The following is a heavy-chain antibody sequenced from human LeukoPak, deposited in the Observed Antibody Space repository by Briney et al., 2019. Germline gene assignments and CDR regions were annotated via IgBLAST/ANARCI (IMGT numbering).Heavy chain of an antibody. Sequence: GGSLRLSCAASGFTFSSYAMHWVRQAPGKGLEWVAVISYDGSNKYYADSVKGRFTISRDNSKNTLYLQMNSLRAEDTAVYYCARDSYSSSWYSYGGFDPWGQGTLVTVSP. CDR1: GFTFSSYA. CDR2: ISYDGSNK. V-gene: IGHV3-30-3*01. D-gene: IGHD6-13*01. CDR3: ARDSYSSSWYSYGGFDP. J-gene: IGHJ5*02.